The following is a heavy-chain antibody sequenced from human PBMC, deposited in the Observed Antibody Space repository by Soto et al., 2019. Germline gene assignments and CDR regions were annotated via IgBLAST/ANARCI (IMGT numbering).Heavy chain of an antibody. CDR2: IHHSGST. CDR3: ARAWTATAGWANWFAL. V-gene: IGHV4-31*03. CDR1: GDSISGEGWY. Sequence: QVQLQESGPGLVEPSQTLSLTCTVSGDSISGEGWYWSWIRQYSGRGLEWIGYIHHSGSTYSNPSLKSRVSICVDTSKAQFFLKLTSVTAADTAVYYCARAWTATAGWANWFALWGQGTLVTVSS. D-gene: IGHD6-13*01. J-gene: IGHJ5*02.